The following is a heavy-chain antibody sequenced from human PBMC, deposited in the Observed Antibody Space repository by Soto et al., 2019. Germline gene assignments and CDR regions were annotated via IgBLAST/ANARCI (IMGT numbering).Heavy chain of an antibody. D-gene: IGHD6-13*01. CDR3: AREVNSSPARGPNWFDP. CDR2: TYHSATT. J-gene: IGHJ5*02. CDR1: GDSINNSHW. V-gene: IGHV4-4*02. Sequence: SETLSLTTAVSGDSINNSHWWSWVRQTPGKGLEWIGETYHSATTNYNPSLKTRVTISIDKSKNQFSLKMNSVTAADTAVYYCAREVNSSPARGPNWFDPWGQGTLVTVSS.